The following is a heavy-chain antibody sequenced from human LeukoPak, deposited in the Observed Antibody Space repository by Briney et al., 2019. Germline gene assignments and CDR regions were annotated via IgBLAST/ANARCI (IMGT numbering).Heavy chain of an antibody. CDR3: ARGRGSGIGGFDY. J-gene: IGHJ4*02. V-gene: IGHV4-31*03. CDR2: IYYSGST. CDR1: GGSISSGGYY. Sequence: SETLSLTCTVSGGSISSGGYYWSWIRQHPGKGLEWIGYIYYSGSTYYNSSLKSRVTISVDRSKNQFSLKLSSVTAADTAVYYCARGRGSGIGGFDYWGQGTLVTVSS. D-gene: IGHD3-10*01.